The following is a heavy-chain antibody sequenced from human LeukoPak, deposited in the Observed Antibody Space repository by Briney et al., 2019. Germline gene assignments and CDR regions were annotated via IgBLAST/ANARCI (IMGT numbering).Heavy chain of an antibody. CDR3: AKDGQSFNSMYDYFDS. CDR1: GFTFRNFA. D-gene: IGHD2-8*01. Sequence: GGSLRLSCSASGFTFRNFAISWVRQAPGKGLEWVSSIGGGDTHYTDSVKGRFTISRDDSRSTVDLQMSSLRAEDTAVYYCAKDGQSFNSMYDYFDSWGQGTLVTVSS. CDR2: IGGGDT. V-gene: IGHV3-23*01. J-gene: IGHJ4*02.